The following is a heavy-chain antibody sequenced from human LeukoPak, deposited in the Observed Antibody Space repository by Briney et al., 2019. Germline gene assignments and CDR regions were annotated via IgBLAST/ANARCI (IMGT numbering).Heavy chain of an antibody. V-gene: IGHV3-21*01. CDR1: GFTFSSYS. J-gene: IGHJ4*02. CDR3: ARAGDPEY. CDR2: ISSSGTYI. D-gene: IGHD3-10*01. Sequence: GGSLRLSCAASGFTFSSYSMNWVRQAPGKGLELVSSISSSGTYIDYADSVKGRITISRDNAKNSLFLQMHSLRAVDTAVYYCARAGDPEYWGQGTLVTVSS.